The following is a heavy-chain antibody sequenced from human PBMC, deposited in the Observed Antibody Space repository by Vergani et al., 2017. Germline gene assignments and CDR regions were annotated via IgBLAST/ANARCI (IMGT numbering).Heavy chain of an antibody. Sequence: QVQLVESGGGVVQPGRSLRLSCAASGFTFSSYGMHWVRQAPGKGLEWVAVISYDGSNKYYADSVKGRFTISRDNSKNTLYLQMNSRRAEDTAVYYCARNLYCSSTSCRDYWGQGTLVTVSS. CDR2: ISYDGSNK. CDR3: ARNLYCSSTSCRDY. J-gene: IGHJ4*02. CDR1: GFTFSSYG. D-gene: IGHD2-2*01. V-gene: IGHV3-30*03.